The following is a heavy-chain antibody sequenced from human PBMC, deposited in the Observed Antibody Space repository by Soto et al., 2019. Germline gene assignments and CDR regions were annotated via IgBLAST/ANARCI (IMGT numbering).Heavy chain of an antibody. D-gene: IGHD3-9*01. CDR1: GYTFTSYA. V-gene: IGHV1-3*01. CDR3: ARVHYDILTGYEPLFDY. CDR2: INAGNGNT. Sequence: GASVKVSCKAAGYTFTSYAMHWVRQAPGQRLEWMGWINAGNGNTKYSQKFQGRVTITRDTSASTAYMELSSLRSEDTAVYYCARVHYDILTGYEPLFDYWGQGTLVTVS. J-gene: IGHJ4*02.